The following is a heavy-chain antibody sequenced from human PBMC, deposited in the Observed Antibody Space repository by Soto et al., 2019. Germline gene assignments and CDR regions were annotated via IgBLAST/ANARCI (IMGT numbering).Heavy chain of an antibody. D-gene: IGHD3-3*01. V-gene: IGHV1-18*01. CDR1: GYTFTSYG. CDR2: ISAYNGNT. Sequence: ASVKVSCKASGYTFTSYGISWVRQAPGQGLEWMGWISAYNGNTNYAQKLQGRVTMTTDTSTSTAYMELRSLRSDDTAVYYCARDQGRALYYDFWSGYFYYWGQGTLVTVSS. J-gene: IGHJ4*02. CDR3: ARDQGRALYYDFWSGYFYY.